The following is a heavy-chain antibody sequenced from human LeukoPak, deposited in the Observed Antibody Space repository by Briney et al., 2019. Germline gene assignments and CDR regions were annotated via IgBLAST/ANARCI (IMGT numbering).Heavy chain of an antibody. Sequence: SETLSLTCTVSGGSISSGSYYWSWIRQPAGKGLEWIGRIYTSGSTNYNPSLKSRVTISVDTSKNQFSLKLSSVTAADTAVYYCAKAGGYDFWSGSPKYFFDYWGQGTLDTVSS. CDR2: IYTSGST. CDR3: AKAGGYDFWSGSPKYFFDY. V-gene: IGHV4-61*02. D-gene: IGHD3-3*01. J-gene: IGHJ4*02. CDR1: GGSISSGSYY.